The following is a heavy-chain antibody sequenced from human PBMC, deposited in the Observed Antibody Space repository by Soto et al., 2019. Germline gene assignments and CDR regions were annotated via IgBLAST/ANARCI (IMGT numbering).Heavy chain of an antibody. CDR2: IYYSGST. J-gene: IGHJ4*02. CDR1: GGSISSYY. V-gene: IGHV4-59*08. D-gene: IGHD2-2*01. CDR3: ARNMVDIVVVPAAIDY. Sequence: SETLSLTCTVSGGSISSYYWSWIRQPPGKGLEWIGYIYYSGSTNYNPSLKSRVTISVDTSKNQFSLKLSSVTAADTAVYYCARNMVDIVVVPAAIDYWGQGTLVTVSS.